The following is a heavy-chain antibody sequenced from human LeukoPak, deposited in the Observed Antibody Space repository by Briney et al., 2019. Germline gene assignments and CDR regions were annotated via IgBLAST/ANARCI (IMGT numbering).Heavy chain of an antibody. J-gene: IGHJ4*02. CDR3: AREVSEGFDF. Sequence: GGSLRLSCAASGFTFSSYSFNWVRQAPGRGLEWVSYISGSGSPIYYADSVKGRFTVSRDNAKNLLYLQMNSLRAEDTALYYCAREVSEGFDFWGQGTLVTVSS. D-gene: IGHD3-22*01. CDR2: ISGSGSPI. V-gene: IGHV3-48*01. CDR1: GFTFSSYS.